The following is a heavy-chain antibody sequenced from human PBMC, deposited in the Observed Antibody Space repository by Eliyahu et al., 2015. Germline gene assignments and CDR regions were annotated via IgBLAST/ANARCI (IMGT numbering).Heavy chain of an antibody. CDR3: ARKAYGGNWFDS. CDR1: GXTLSNYG. V-gene: IGHV3-33*01. J-gene: IGHJ5*01. D-gene: IGHD3-16*01. CDR2: IWYEGSNE. Sequence: QVHLVESGGGVAQPGRSLRLSCTAXGXTLSNYGMHWVRQAPGKGLEWVASIWYEGSNENYAASAKGRFTISRDNSKNMLYLQMNSLKIEDTAIYYCARKAYGGNWFDSWGQGTLVTVSS.